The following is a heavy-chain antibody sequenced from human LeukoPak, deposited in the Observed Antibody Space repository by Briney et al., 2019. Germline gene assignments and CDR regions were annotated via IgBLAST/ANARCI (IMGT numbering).Heavy chain of an antibody. CDR3: ARGGDSSGYRDAFDI. CDR1: GGSFSGYY. Sequence: SETLSLTCAVYGGSFSGYYWSWIRQPPGKGLEWIGEINHSGSTNYNPSLKSRVTISVDTSKNQFSLKLSSVTAADTAVHYCARGGDSSGYRDAFDIWGQGTMVTVSS. D-gene: IGHD3-22*01. V-gene: IGHV4-34*01. J-gene: IGHJ3*02. CDR2: INHSGST.